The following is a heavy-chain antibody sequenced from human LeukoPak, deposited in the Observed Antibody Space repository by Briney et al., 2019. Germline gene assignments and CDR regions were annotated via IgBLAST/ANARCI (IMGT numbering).Heavy chain of an antibody. D-gene: IGHD3-22*01. J-gene: IGHJ4*02. CDR3: AKSLSSGYYYLDSYFDY. V-gene: IGHV1-46*01. Sequence: ASVKVSCKASGYTFTSYYMHWVRQAPGQGLEWMGIINPSGGSTSYAQKFQGRVTMTRDMSTSTVYMELSSLRSEDTAVYYCAKSLSSGYYYLDSYFDYWGQGTLVTVSS. CDR1: GYTFTSYY. CDR2: INPSGGST.